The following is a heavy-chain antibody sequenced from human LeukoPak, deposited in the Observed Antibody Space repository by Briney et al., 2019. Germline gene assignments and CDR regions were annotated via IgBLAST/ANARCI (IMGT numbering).Heavy chain of an antibody. CDR3: ARSYYYDSSGYFDY. Sequence: ASVKVSCKASGYTFTSYGISWVRQAPGQGLEWMGWISAYSGKTNYAQKLQGRVTMTTDTSTSTAYMELRSLRSDDTAVYYCARSYYYDSSGYFDYWGQGTLVTVSS. CDR2: ISAYSGKT. J-gene: IGHJ4*02. V-gene: IGHV1-18*01. D-gene: IGHD3-22*01. CDR1: GYTFTSYG.